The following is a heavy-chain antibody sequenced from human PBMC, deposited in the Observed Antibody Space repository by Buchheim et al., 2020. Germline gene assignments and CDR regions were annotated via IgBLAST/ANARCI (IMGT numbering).Heavy chain of an antibody. D-gene: IGHD1-26*01. CDR3: AKDIVGATAYYYYGMDV. J-gene: IGHJ6*02. V-gene: IGHV3-23*01. CDR1: GFTFSSYA. CDR2: ISGSGGST. Sequence: EVQLLESGGGLVQPGGSLRLSCAASGFTFSSYAMSWVRQAPGKGLEWVSAISGSGGSTYYADSVKGRFTIPRDNSKKTMVLQMNSLRAEDTAVYYCAKDIVGATAYYYYGMDVWGQGTT.